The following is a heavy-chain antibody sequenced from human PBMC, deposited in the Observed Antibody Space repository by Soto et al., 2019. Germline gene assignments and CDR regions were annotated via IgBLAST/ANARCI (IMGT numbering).Heavy chain of an antibody. CDR3: ARLRAAGLCQIIAAAGSRYYYYYGMDV. V-gene: IGHV4-59*04. D-gene: IGHD6-13*01. J-gene: IGHJ6*02. CDR2: ISYSGST. CDR1: GGYIGTSY. Sequence: PSENLPLPCTFSGGYIGTSYWNWIRQSPGKGLQWIGYISYSGSTYYNPSLKSRLTISVDTSKNQFSLKLSSVTAADTAVYYCARLRAAGLCQIIAAAGSRYYYYYGMDVWGQGTTVTVSS.